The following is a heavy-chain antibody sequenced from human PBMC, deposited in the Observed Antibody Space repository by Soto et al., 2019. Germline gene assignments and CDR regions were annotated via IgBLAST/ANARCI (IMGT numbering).Heavy chain of an antibody. J-gene: IGHJ5*02. CDR1: GYTFTDYY. Sequence: ASVKVSCKASGYTFTDYYIHWVRQAPGQGLEWMGWINPNSGGANFAQKFQGRVSLTRDTSTSTAYMQLRSLISDDTAVYYCARHGRARDCSAATCYFRSCYFDPWGQGTLVTVSS. V-gene: IGHV1-2*02. CDR2: INPNSGGA. D-gene: IGHD2-15*01. CDR3: ARHGRARDCSAATCYFRSCYFDP.